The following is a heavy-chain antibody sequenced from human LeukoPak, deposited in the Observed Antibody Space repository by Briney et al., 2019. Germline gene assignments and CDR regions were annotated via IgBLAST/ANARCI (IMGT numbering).Heavy chain of an antibody. J-gene: IGHJ4*02. V-gene: IGHV3-53*01. D-gene: IGHD6-19*01. Sequence: GGSLRLSCAASGFTVSSNYMSWVRQAPGKGLECVSVIYSGGSTYYADSVKGRFTISRDNSKNALYLQMNSLRAEDTAVYYCARGPAVAGSVDYWGQGTLVTVSS. CDR3: ARGPAVAGSVDY. CDR1: GFTVSSNY. CDR2: IYSGGST.